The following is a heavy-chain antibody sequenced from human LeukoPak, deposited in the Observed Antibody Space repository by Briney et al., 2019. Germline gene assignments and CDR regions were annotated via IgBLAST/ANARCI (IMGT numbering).Heavy chain of an antibody. CDR3: ARGYYDSSGPTPPGY. V-gene: IGHV4-59*12. D-gene: IGHD3-22*01. CDR2: IYYSGST. Sequence: SETLSLTCTVSGGSISSYYWSWIRQPPGKGLEWIGYIYYSGSTNYNPSLKSRVTISVDTSKNQFSLKLSSVTAADTAVYYCARGYYDSSGPTPPGYWGQGTLVTVSS. CDR1: GGSISSYY. J-gene: IGHJ4*02.